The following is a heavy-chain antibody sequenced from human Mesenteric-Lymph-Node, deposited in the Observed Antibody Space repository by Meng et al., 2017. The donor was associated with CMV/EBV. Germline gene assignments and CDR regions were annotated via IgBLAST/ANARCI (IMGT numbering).Heavy chain of an antibody. CDR2: ISSSSSSI. CDR1: GFTFSSYS. V-gene: IGHV3-21*01. CDR3: ARYQVVPAATSYYYYGMDD. J-gene: IGHJ6*02. D-gene: IGHD2-2*01. Sequence: GESLKISCAASGFTFSSYSMNWVRQAPGKRPEWVSFISSSSSSIYYADSAKGRFTISRDNAKNSLYLQMNSLRAEDTAVYYCARYQVVPAATSYYYYGMDDWGQGTTVTVSS.